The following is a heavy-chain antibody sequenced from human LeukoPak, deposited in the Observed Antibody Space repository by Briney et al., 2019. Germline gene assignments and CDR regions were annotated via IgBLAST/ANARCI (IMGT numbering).Heavy chain of an antibody. CDR3: AKVLLTKVGFCSSTSCFAGRRAFDF. Sequence: SGRSLRLSCAASGFAFDDFAMNWVRQAPGKGLEWVSVISGDGGSTYYADSVKGRFTISRDNNKNSLHLQMNSLKTEDTALYYCAKVLLTKVGFCSSTSCFAGRRAFDFWGQGTLVTVSS. CDR1: GFAFDDFA. V-gene: IGHV3-43*02. CDR2: ISGDGGST. D-gene: IGHD2-2*01. J-gene: IGHJ4*02.